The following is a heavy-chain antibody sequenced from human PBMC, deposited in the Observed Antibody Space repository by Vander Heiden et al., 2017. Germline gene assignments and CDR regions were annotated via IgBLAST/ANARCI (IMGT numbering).Heavy chain of an antibody. CDR3: ARDDYDTLMGYYFDY. CDR1: GFTFSSYS. D-gene: IGHD3-22*01. CDR2: ISSSSSYI. V-gene: IGHV3-21*01. J-gene: IGHJ4*02. Sequence: EVQLVEPGGGLVKPGGSLRLSCAASGFTFSSYSMNWVRQAPGKGLEWVSSISSSSSYIYYADSVKGRFTIARDNAKNSLYLQMNSLRAEDTAVYYCARDDYDTLMGYYFDYWGQGTLVTVSS.